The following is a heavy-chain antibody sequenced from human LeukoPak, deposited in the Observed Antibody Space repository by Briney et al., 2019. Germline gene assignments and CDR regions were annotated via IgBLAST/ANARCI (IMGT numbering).Heavy chain of an antibody. CDR3: ARRRYNWNAIDY. CDR1: GFTISDYY. CDR2: ISSSGSTL. J-gene: IGHJ4*02. D-gene: IGHD1-20*01. Sequence: GGSLRLSCEASGFTISDYYMSWIRQAPGKGLEWVSYISSSGSTLYYADSVKGRITISRDNAKNSLYLQMNSLRAEDTAVYYCARRRYNWNAIDYWGQGTLVTVSS. V-gene: IGHV3-11*01.